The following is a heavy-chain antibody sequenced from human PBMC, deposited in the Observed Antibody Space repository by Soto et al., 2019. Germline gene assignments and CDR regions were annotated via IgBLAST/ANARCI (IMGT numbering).Heavy chain of an antibody. V-gene: IGHV3-21*01. Sequence: EVQLVESGGGLVKPGGSLRLSCAASGFTFSSYSMNWVRQAPGKGLEWVSSISSSSSYIYYADSVKGRFTISRDNAKNSLSLQMNSLRAEDTAVYYCARRHGDQLPDYYYYGMDVWGQGTTVTVSS. J-gene: IGHJ6*02. CDR2: ISSSSSYI. CDR3: ARRHGDQLPDYYYYGMDV. CDR1: GFTFSSYS. D-gene: IGHD2-2*01.